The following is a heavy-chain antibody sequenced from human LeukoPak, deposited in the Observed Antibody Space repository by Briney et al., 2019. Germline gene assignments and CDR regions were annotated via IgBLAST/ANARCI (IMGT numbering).Heavy chain of an antibody. D-gene: IGHD2-15*01. Sequence: GGSLRLSCAAAGFTFSSYAMAWVRQSPGKGLEWVSRITGGGEYTYHTDSVKGRFTISRDNSKNTLYLQMNSLRVEDTAVYYCAKGTLGKCSGGSCYPLDYWGQGTLVTVSS. CDR2: ITGGGEYT. CDR3: AKGTLGKCSGGSCYPLDY. CDR1: GFTFSSYA. J-gene: IGHJ4*02. V-gene: IGHV3-23*01.